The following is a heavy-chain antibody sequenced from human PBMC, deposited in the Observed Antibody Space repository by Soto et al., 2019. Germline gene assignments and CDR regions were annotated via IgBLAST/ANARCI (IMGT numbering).Heavy chain of an antibody. D-gene: IGHD6-13*01. CDR2: MNPNSGNT. J-gene: IGHJ6*03. CDR3: ARGPGSWYYYYMDV. Sequence: QVQLVQSGAEVKKPGASVKVSCKASGYTFTSYDINWVRQATGQGLEWMGWMNPNSGNTGYAQKFQGRVTTTRNTSIGTAYMELSGLRSEDTAVYYCARGPGSWYYYYMDVWGKGTTVTVSS. V-gene: IGHV1-8*01. CDR1: GYTFTSYD.